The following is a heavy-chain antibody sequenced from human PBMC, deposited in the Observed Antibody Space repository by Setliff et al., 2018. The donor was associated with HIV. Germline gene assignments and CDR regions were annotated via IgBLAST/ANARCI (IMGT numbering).Heavy chain of an antibody. CDR2: VYYTGIT. Sequence: LTCTVSSDSTSNHYWSWVRQPSGKGLEWIGYVYYTGITSYNHSLKRRLTISVDMSQNKVSLKMRSVTAADTAVDYCAEVTRSDSGWVWEHYFDSWGQGSLVTVSS. V-gene: IGHV4-59*11. J-gene: IGHJ4*02. CDR3: AEVTRSDSGWVWEHYFDS. CDR1: SDSTSNHY. D-gene: IGHD6-19*01.